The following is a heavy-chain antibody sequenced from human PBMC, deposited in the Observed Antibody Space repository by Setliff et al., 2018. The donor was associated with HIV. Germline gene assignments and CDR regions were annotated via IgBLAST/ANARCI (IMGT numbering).Heavy chain of an antibody. V-gene: IGHV4-59*01. CDR1: GGSISSYH. CDR3: AREPNDGEPGNFDY. CDR2: IYYSGTT. J-gene: IGHJ4*02. D-gene: IGHD1-1*01. Sequence: SETLSLTCTVSGGSISSYHWGWIRQPPGKGLEWIGYIYYSGTTNYNSSLKSRVTISVATSKTQFSLQLSSVTAADTALYYCAREPNDGEPGNFDYWGQGTLVTVSS.